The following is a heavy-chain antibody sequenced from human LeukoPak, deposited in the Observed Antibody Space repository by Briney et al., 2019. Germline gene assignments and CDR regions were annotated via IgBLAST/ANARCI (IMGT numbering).Heavy chain of an antibody. CDR1: GGSISSSSYY. J-gene: IGHJ4*02. V-gene: IGHV4-39*01. CDR2: IYYSGST. CDR3: ARLVGYCSSTSCYGFDY. Sequence: SETLSLTCTVSGGSISSSSYYWGWIRQPPGKGLEWIGSIYYSGSTYYNPSLKSRVTISVDTSKNQFSLKLSSVTAADTAVYYCARLVGYCSSTSCYGFDYWGQGTLVTVSS. D-gene: IGHD2-2*01.